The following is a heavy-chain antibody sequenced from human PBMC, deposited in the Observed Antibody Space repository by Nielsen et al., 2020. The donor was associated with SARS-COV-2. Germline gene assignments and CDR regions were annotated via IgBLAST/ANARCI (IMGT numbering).Heavy chain of an antibody. J-gene: IGHJ4*02. V-gene: IGHV5-51*01. CDR2: IYPGDSDT. D-gene: IGHD4-17*01. Sequence: GASLKISCKGSGYRFTSYWIGWVRQISGKGLELVGFIYPGDSDTRYSPSFQGQVTISADKSISTAYLQWSSLKASDTAMYYCARGSDYGDPRGFDFWGQGTLVTVSS. CDR1: GYRFTSYW. CDR3: ARGSDYGDPRGFDF.